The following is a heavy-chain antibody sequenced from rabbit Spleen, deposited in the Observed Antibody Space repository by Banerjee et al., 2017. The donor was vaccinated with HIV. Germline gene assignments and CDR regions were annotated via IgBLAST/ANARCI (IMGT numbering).Heavy chain of an antibody. V-gene: IGHV1S45*01. J-gene: IGHJ6*01. CDR1: GVSFSSSSY. CDR2: IDSGSSGFT. CDR3: ARDAATSFSSYGMDL. D-gene: IGHD8-1*01. Sequence: QEQLVESGGGLVQPGASLTLTCTASGVSFSSSSYMCWVRQAPGKGLEWIACIDSGSSGFTYFASWAKGRFTISKTSSTTVTLQMTSLTAADTATYFCARDAATSFSSYGMDLWGPGTLVTVS.